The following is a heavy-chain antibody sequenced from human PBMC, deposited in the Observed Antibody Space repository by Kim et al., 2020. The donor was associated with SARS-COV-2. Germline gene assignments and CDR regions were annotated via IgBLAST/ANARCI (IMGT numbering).Heavy chain of an antibody. D-gene: IGHD3-22*01. V-gene: IGHV4-39*01. CDR1: GGSISSSSYY. CDR2: IYYSGST. J-gene: IGHJ4*02. CDR3: ARHRAGVITWGY. Sequence: SETLSLTCTVSGGSISSSSYYWGWIRQPPGKGLEWIGSIYYSGSTYYNPSLKSRVTISVDTSKNQFSLKLSSVTAADTAVYYCARHRAGVITWGYWGQGTLVTVSS.